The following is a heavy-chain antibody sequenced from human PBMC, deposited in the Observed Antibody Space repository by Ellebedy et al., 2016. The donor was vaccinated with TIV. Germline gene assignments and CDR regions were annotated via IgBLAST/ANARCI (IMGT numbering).Heavy chain of an antibody. Sequence: GESLKISCAASGFTSSVSAMIWVRQAPGKGLEWVSSITSSSSYIYYADSVKGRFTISRDNAKNSLYLQMNSLRAEDTAVYYCVRTARIADYWGQGTLVTVSS. CDR1: GFTSSVSA. V-gene: IGHV3-21*06. D-gene: IGHD2-21*02. CDR3: VRTARIADY. J-gene: IGHJ4*02. CDR2: ITSSSSYI.